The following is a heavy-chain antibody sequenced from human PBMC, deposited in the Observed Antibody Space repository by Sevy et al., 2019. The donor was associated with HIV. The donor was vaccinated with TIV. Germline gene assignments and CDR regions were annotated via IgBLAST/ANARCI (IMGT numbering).Heavy chain of an antibody. CDR3: ARDDYGSGSFNFDY. CDR1: GGSISSGGYY. J-gene: IGHJ4*02. D-gene: IGHD3-10*01. V-gene: IGHV4-31*03. CDR2: IYYSGST. Sequence: SETLSLTCTVSGGSISSGGYYWSWIRQHPGKGLEWIGNIYYSGSTYYNPSRKSRVTISVDTSKNQFSLKLSAVTAADTAVYYCARDDYGSGSFNFDYWGQGTLVTVSS.